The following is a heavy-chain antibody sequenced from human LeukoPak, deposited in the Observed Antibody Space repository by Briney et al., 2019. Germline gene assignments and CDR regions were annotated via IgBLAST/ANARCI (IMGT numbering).Heavy chain of an antibody. J-gene: IGHJ4*02. V-gene: IGHV1-8*02. D-gene: IGHD3-9*01. Sequence: ASVKVSCKASGYTFTSYAMNWVRQATGQGLEWMGWVNPNSGVTRYAQKFQGRVTMTRNASISTAYMELSSLRSEDTAVYYCVKNYDFLTGYASWGQGTLVTVSS. CDR1: GYTFTSYA. CDR3: VKNYDFLTGYAS. CDR2: VNPNSGVT.